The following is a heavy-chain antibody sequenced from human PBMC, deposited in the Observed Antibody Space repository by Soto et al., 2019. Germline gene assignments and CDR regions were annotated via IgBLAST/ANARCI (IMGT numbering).Heavy chain of an antibody. D-gene: IGHD2-15*01. Sequence: SETLSLTCAVYGGSFSGYYWSWIRQPPGKGLEWIGEINHSGSTNYNPSLKSRVTISVDTSKNQFSLKLSSVTAADTAVYYCALLTLGYCSGGSCYSDYWGQGTLVT. J-gene: IGHJ4*02. CDR1: GGSFSGYY. CDR3: ALLTLGYCSGGSCYSDY. CDR2: INHSGST. V-gene: IGHV4-34*01.